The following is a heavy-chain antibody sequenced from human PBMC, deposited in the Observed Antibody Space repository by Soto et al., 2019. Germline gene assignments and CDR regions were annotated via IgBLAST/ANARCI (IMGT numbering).Heavy chain of an antibody. J-gene: IGHJ6*03. CDR2: ISSSSSTI. CDR1: GFTFSSYS. Sequence: GGSLRLSCAASGFTFSSYSMNWVRQAPGKGLEWVSYISSSSSTIYYADSVKGRFTISRDNAKNSLYLQMNSLRAEDTAVYYCARDNWNPYYYHYYYMDVWGKGTTVTVSS. D-gene: IGHD1-20*01. V-gene: IGHV3-48*01. CDR3: ARDNWNPYYYHYYYMDV.